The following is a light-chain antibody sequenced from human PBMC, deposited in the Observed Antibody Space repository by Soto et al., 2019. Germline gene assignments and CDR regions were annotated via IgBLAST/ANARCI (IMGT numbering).Light chain of an antibody. CDR3: QQYNSYPWT. CDR2: AAS. V-gene: IGKV1-16*01. CDR1: QTISNY. J-gene: IGKJ1*01. Sequence: DIQMTQSPSPLSASVGDRVTTACQASQTISNYLHWYQQKPGKAPKLLIYAASSLQSGVPSRFSGSGSGTDFSLTISGLQPDDVATYYCQQYNSYPWTFGQGTKVDIK.